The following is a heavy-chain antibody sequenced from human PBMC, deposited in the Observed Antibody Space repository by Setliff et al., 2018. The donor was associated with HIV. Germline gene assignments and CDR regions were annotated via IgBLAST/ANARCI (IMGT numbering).Heavy chain of an antibody. CDR3: ARDNLYYNLYDGSPVYGMDV. CDR2: ISIGSGGAI. D-gene: IGHD3-3*01. J-gene: IGHJ6*02. Sequence: GGSLRLSCAASGFTFRNYKFNWVRQAPGRGLERVSSISIGSGGAIDYADSVQGRSTISRDNSKSSLYLQMNGLRVEDTGVYYCARDNLYYNLYDGSPVYGMDVWGQGTTVTVSS. V-gene: IGHV3-21*01. CDR1: GFTFRNYK.